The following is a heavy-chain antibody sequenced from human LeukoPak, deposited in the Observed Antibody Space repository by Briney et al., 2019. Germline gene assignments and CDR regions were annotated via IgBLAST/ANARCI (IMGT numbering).Heavy chain of an antibody. V-gene: IGHV4-39*06. CDR3: ARGAKGSSSWYDSFDY. D-gene: IGHD6-13*01. Sequence: SETLSLTCTVSGVSINNSLSLWAWIRQPPGEGLEWVGSVYYSGTTFYNPSFKSRVTTSVDTSKNQFALKLTSVTAADTAVYYCARGAKGSSSWYDSFDYWGQGTLVTVSS. J-gene: IGHJ4*02. CDR2: VYYSGTT. CDR1: GVSINNSLSL.